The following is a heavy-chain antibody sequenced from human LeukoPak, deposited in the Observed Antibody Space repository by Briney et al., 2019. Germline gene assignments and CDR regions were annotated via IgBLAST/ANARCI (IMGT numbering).Heavy chain of an antibody. J-gene: IGHJ4*02. V-gene: IGHV5-51*01. CDR1: GYSFTTHR. Sequence: GESLKISCKGSGYSFTTHRIGWVRQLPGKGLEWMGLIFPGDSETIYSPSLQGQVTISADKSINTACLRWSSLKASDTAMYYCATSESQTRFDYWGQGTLVTVSS. CDR3: ATSESQTRFDY. CDR2: IFPGDSET. D-gene: IGHD1/OR15-1a*01.